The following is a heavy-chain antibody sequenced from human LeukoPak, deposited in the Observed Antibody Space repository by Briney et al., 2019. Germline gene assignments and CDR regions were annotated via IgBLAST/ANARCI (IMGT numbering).Heavy chain of an antibody. CDR1: GYTFTGYY. V-gene: IGHV1-2*02. J-gene: IGHJ5*02. CDR2: INPNSGGT. Sequence: GASVKVSCKASGYTFTGYYMHWVRQAPGQGLEWMGWINPNSGGTNYAQKFQGRVTMTRDTSISTAYMELSRLRSDDTAVYYCARYYYDSSGYYDGWFDPWGQGTLVTVSS. D-gene: IGHD3-22*01. CDR3: ARYYYDSSGYYDGWFDP.